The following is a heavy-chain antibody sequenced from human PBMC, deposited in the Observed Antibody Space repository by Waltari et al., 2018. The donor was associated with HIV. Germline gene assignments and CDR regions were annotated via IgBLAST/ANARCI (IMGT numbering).Heavy chain of an antibody. V-gene: IGHV3-21*01. CDR2: ISASGDI. Sequence: DVQLVESGGGLVKPGGSLRLSCTASGFSFSTYTLNWVRQAPGKGLEWVASISASGDIFYSDSVKGRFTISRDNANNLLTLQMVNLRAEDTAIYYCARSRHSVEWYF. CDR1: GFSFSTYT. J-gene: IGHJ2*01. CDR3: ARSRHSVEWYF. D-gene: IGHD4-4*01.